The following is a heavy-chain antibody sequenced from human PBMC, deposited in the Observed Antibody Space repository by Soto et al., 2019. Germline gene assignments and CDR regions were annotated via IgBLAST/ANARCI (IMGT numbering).Heavy chain of an antibody. J-gene: IGHJ4*01. V-gene: IGHV4-39*01. CDR3: ESRIAVPSSSGYFQY. CDR2: VYNSATT. D-gene: IGHD6-19*01. CDR1: GASISTTSHF. Sequence: PSETLSLTCTVSGASISTTSHFWGWIRQPPGKGLEWIVSVYNSATTFYNPSLESRVTLSVDASKNQFSLNLSSVSAADTAVYYCESRIAVPSSSGYFQYWGHGTLVTVSP.